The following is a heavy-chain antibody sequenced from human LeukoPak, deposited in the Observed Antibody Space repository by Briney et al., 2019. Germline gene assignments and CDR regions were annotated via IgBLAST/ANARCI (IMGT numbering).Heavy chain of an antibody. J-gene: IGHJ3*02. Sequence: PSETLSLTCTVSGGSVSSHYWSWIRQPAGKGVEWIGYIYYSGSTNYNPSLKSRVTISVDTSKNQFSLKLSSVTAADTAVYYCARGRLGPDAFDIWGQGTMVTVSS. CDR1: GGSVSSHY. V-gene: IGHV4-59*02. D-gene: IGHD6-19*01. CDR2: IYYSGST. CDR3: ARGRLGPDAFDI.